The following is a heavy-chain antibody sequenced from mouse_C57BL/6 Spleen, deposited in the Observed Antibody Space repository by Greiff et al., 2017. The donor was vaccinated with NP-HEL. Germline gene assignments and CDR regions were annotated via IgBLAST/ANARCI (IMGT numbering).Heavy chain of an antibody. CDR2: IYPGDGDT. CDR3: ARGGYYSNPYWYFDV. V-gene: IGHV1-80*01. J-gene: IGHJ1*03. Sequence: VQLQQSGAELVKPGASVKISCKASGYAFSSYWMNWVKQRPGKGLEWIGQIYPGDGDTNYNGKFKGKATLTPDKSSSTAYMQLSSLTSEDSAVYCCARGGYYSNPYWYFDVWGTGTTVTVSS. D-gene: IGHD2-5*01. CDR1: GYAFSSYW.